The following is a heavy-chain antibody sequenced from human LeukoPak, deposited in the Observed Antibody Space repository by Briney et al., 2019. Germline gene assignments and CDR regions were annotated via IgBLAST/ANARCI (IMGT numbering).Heavy chain of an antibody. CDR1: GFTFSSDW. D-gene: IGHD3/OR15-3a*01. CDR3: ARGSAWDWNYFDY. CDR2: IKQDGSEK. J-gene: IGHJ4*02. Sequence: GGSLRLSCAASGFTFSSDWMSWVGQAPGKGLEWVANIKQDGSEKYYVDSVKGRFTISRDNAKNSLYLQMNSLRAEDTAVYYCARGSAWDWNYFDYWGQGTLVTVSS. V-gene: IGHV3-7*01.